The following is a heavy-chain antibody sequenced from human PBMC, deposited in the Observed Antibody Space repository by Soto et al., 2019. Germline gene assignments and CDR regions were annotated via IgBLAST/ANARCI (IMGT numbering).Heavy chain of an antibody. CDR1: GFTFSSFV. CDR2: LSLDGSNK. J-gene: IGHJ6*02. V-gene: IGHV3-30*03. Sequence: LRLSCAASGFTFSSFVMHWVRQAPGKGLEWVAALSLDGSNKNYADSVKGRFTISRDNSKSTLYLQMNSLTIEDTAVYYCARYPPPSVLRYFDWLGYGMDVWGQGTTVTVSS. CDR3: ARYPPPSVLRYFDWLGYGMDV. D-gene: IGHD3-9*01.